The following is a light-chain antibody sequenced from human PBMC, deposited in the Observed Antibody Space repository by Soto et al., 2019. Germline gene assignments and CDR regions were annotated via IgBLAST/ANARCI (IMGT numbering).Light chain of an antibody. CDR3: SSHTTSSTVYV. Sequence: QSALTQPASVSGSPGQSITFSCTGTSTDVADYYYVSWYQQHPGQAPKLLIYEVGNRPSGVSDRFSGSKSGNTASLRISGLQAEDEADYYCSSHTTSSTVYVFGGGTKLTVL. CDR2: EVG. V-gene: IGLV2-14*03. CDR1: STDVADYYY. J-gene: IGLJ1*01.